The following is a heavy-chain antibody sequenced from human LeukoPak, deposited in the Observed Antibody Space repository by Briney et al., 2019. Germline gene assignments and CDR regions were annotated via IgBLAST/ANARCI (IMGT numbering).Heavy chain of an antibody. CDR3: AKDRSIAAGDDAFDI. V-gene: IGHV3-23*01. D-gene: IGHD6-13*01. CDR1: GFTFSSYG. J-gene: IGHJ3*02. CDR2: ITDNGGGS. Sequence: GGTLRLSCAASGFTFSSYGMSWVRQAPGKGLEWVSTITDNGGGSYYADSVKGRFTISRDNSKNTLYLQMNSLRAEDTAVYYCAKDRSIAAGDDAFDIWGQGTMVTVSS.